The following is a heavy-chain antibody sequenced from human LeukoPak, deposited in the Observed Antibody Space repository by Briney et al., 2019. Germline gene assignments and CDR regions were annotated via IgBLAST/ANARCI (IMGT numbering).Heavy chain of an antibody. D-gene: IGHD3-22*01. Sequence: GGSLRLSCAASGFTFSSYGIHCVRQAPGKGLEWVAVISFDGSNKYYADSVKGRFTISRDNSKNTLYVQMDSLRTEDAAVYYCAKDTTSSGYYFDSWGQGTLVTVSS. V-gene: IGHV3-30*18. CDR2: ISFDGSNK. J-gene: IGHJ4*02. CDR3: AKDTTSSGYYFDS. CDR1: GFTFSSYG.